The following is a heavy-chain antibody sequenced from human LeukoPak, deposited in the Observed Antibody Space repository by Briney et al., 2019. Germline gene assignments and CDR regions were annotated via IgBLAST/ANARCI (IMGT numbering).Heavy chain of an antibody. Sequence: GGSLRLSCAASGFTLGTYDMYWVRQAPGKGLECVSSISRSGGSTYYADSVKGRFTISRDNSKNTLYLQMSSLRADDTAVYYCAKRDSSPPRGAGYYGMDVWGQGTTVTVSS. D-gene: IGHD3-22*01. CDR1: GFTLGTYD. J-gene: IGHJ6*02. CDR2: ISRSGGST. V-gene: IGHV3-23*01. CDR3: AKRDSSPPRGAGYYGMDV.